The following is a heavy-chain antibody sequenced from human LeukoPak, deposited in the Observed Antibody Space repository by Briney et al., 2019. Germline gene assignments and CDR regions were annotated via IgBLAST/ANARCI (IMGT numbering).Heavy chain of an antibody. CDR2: IRYDGSNK. J-gene: IGHJ4*02. Sequence: GGSLRLSCAASGFTFSSYGMHWVRQAPGKGLEWVAFIRYDGSNKYYADPVKGRFTISRDNSKNTLYLQMNSLRAEDTAVYYCAKEGGSGWYFDYWGQGTLVTVSS. CDR1: GFTFSSYG. V-gene: IGHV3-30*02. CDR3: AKEGGSGWYFDY. D-gene: IGHD6-25*01.